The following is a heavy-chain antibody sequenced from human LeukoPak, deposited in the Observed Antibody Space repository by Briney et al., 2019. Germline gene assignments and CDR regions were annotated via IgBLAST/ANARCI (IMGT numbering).Heavy chain of an antibody. CDR3: AKGGAYYDFWSGYPGDWFDP. CDR2: ISGSGGST. V-gene: IGHV3-23*01. CDR1: GFTFSSYA. D-gene: IGHD3-3*01. Sequence: GGSLRLSCAASGFTFSSYAMSWVRQAPGKGLEWVSAISGSGGSTYYADSAKGRFTISRDNSKNTLYLQMNSLRAEDTAVYYCAKGGAYYDFWSGYPGDWFDPWGQGTLVTVSS. J-gene: IGHJ5*02.